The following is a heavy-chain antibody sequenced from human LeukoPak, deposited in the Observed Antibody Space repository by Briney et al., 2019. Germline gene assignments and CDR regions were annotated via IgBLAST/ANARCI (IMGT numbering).Heavy chain of an antibody. CDR2: ITRRSSYI. CDR3: AKVAKYYYGSETYYFFEH. D-gene: IGHD3-10*01. CDR1: GFTFSSYT. J-gene: IGHJ4*02. Sequence: GGSLRLSCAASGFTFSSYTMNWVRQAPGKGLEWVSSITRRSSYIYYADSVKGRFTISRDNAKNSLYLQMNSLRVEDTAVYYCAKVAKYYYGSETYYFFEHWGQGTPVTASS. V-gene: IGHV3-21*01.